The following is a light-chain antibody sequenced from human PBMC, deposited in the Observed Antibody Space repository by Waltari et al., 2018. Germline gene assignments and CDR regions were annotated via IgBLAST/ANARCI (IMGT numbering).Light chain of an antibody. Sequence: SYVLTQPPAVSVAPGQTARLTCGGDHIGRKSVHWYQQKAGQAPFLVVPDDADRPSGIPERFSGSNSGNTATLIISRVEVGDEADYYCQVWESSSGSNWVFGGGTKVTVL. V-gene: IGLV3-21*02. CDR1: HIGRKS. CDR3: QVWESSSGSNWV. CDR2: DDA. J-gene: IGLJ3*02.